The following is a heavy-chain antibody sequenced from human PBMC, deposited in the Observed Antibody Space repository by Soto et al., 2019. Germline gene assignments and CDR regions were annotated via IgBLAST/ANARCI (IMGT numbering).Heavy chain of an antibody. Sequence: PSETLSLTCAVYGGSFSDYFWSWIRQPPGKGLEWIGEINHSGSTNYNPSLKSRVTISVDTSKNQVSLKLTSVTAADTAVYFCACSGQCSSGVVTERGFDPWGQGTLVTVSS. D-gene: IGHD3-3*02. J-gene: IGHJ5*02. CDR1: GGSFSDYF. CDR3: ACSGQCSSGVVTERGFDP. V-gene: IGHV4-34*01. CDR2: INHSGST.